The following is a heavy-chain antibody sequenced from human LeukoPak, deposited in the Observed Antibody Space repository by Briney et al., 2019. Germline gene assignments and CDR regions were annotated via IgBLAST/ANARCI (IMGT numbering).Heavy chain of an antibody. D-gene: IGHD2-15*01. CDR1: GGSISSGGYY. V-gene: IGHV4-61*08. J-gene: IGHJ6*02. CDR2: IYYSGST. Sequence: SETLSLTCTVSGGSISSGGYYWSWIRQPPGKGLEWIGYIYYSGSTNYNPSLKSRVTISVDTSKNQFSLKLSSVTAADTAVYYCAAAKTEGYCSGGSCYYYYYGMDVWGQGTTVTVSS. CDR3: AAAKTEGYCSGGSCYYYYYGMDV.